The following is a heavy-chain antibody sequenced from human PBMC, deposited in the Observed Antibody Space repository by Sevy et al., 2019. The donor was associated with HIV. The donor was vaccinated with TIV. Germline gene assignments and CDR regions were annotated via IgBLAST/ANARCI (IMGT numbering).Heavy chain of an antibody. D-gene: IGHD3-22*01. J-gene: IGHJ4*02. V-gene: IGHV1-24*01. CDR2: FDPEDGET. CDR3: ATAHYYYDSSGYYWDY. Sequence: SVKVSCKVSGYTLTELSMHWVRQAPGKGLEWMGGFDPEDGETIYAQKFQGRVTMTEDTSTDTAYMELSSLRSEDTAVYYCATAHYYYDSSGYYWDYWGQGTLVTVSS. CDR1: GYTLTELS.